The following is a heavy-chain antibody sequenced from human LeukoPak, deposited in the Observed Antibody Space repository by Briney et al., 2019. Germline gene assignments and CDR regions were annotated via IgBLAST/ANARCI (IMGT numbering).Heavy chain of an antibody. D-gene: IGHD6-13*01. CDR1: GGTFSSYA. CDR2: ISAYNGNT. J-gene: IGHJ6*04. Sequence: ASVKVSCKASGGTFSSYAISWVRQAPGQGLEWMGWISAYNGNTNYAQKLQGRVTMTTDTSTSTAYMELRSLRSDDTAVYYCARAVGYSRRQTFLDVWGKGTTVTVSS. CDR3: ARAVGYSRRQTFLDV. V-gene: IGHV1-18*01.